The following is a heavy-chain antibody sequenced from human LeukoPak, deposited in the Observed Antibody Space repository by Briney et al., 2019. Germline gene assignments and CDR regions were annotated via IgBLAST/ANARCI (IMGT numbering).Heavy chain of an antibody. J-gene: IGHJ4*02. CDR2: ISGSGGT. CDR3: AKRYNSEYLAPVQN. CDR1: GFTFSNYA. Sequence: PGGSLRLSCAASGFTFSNYAMTWVRQAPGKGLEWVSDISGSGGTYYADSVKGRFTISRDNSKDTLYLQMNSLRAEDTAVYYCAKRYNSEYLAPVQNWGQGTLVTVSS. D-gene: IGHD1-1*01. V-gene: IGHV3-23*01.